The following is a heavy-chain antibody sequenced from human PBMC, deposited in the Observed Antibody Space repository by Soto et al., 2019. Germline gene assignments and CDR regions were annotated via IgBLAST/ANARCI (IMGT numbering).Heavy chain of an antibody. D-gene: IGHD6-19*01. Sequence: QVQLVQSGAEVKKPGASVKVSCKASGYTFTSHYMHWVRQAPGQGLEWMGIINPSGGSRSYAQKFQGRVTMTRDTSTSTVYMELSILRSEDTAVYYCARVGSSGWYEIWGQGTLVTVSS. V-gene: IGHV1-46*01. J-gene: IGHJ4*02. CDR2: INPSGGSR. CDR3: ARVGSSGWYEI. CDR1: GYTFTSHY.